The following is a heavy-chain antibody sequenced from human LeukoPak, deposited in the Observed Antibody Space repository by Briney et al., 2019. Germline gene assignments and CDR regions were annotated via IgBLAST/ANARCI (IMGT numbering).Heavy chain of an antibody. J-gene: IGHJ3*02. V-gene: IGHV3-7*05. CDR3: ARSLRPDCGSTSGWAALDI. Sequence: GGSLRLSCAASGFTFSNYWMSGVRQAPGKGLEWVANIKQDGSEKYYVDSVRGRFTISRDNSKNSLYLQMNSLRADDTAVYYCARSLRPDCGSTSGWAALDIWGQGTMVTVSS. CDR1: GFTFSNYW. CDR2: IKQDGSEK. D-gene: IGHD2-2*01.